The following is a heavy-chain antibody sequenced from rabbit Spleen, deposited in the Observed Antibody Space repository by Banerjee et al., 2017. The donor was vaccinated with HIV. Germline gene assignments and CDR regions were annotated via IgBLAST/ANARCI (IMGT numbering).Heavy chain of an antibody. Sequence: QSLEESGGGLVQPEGSLTLTCTASGFSFSTDYYICWVRQAPGKGLECGACVYGGGGSSTYYATWARGRFTISKTSSTTVTLQMTSLTAADTATYFCARGSATMTMVITGYYLALWGQGTLVTVS. J-gene: IGHJ3*01. CDR2: VYGGGGSST. CDR3: ARGSATMTMVITGYYLAL. D-gene: IGHD2-1*01. V-gene: IGHV1S40*01. CDR1: GFSFSTDYY.